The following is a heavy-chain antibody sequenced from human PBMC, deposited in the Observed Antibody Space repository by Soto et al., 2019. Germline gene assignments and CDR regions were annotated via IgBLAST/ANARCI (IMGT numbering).Heavy chain of an antibody. CDR3: ARVHDFGSGDIVDSDSYTDV. CDR2: ISAYNGNT. J-gene: IGHJ6*03. V-gene: IGHV1-18*01. D-gene: IGHD3-3*01. Sequence: QGLEWMGWISAYNGNTNYAQKLQGRVTMTTDTSTSTAYMELRSLRSDDTAVYYCARVHDFGSGDIVDSDSYTDVRGNRSTVT.